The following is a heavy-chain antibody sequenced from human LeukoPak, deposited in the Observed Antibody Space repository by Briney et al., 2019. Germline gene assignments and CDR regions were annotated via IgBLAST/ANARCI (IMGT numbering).Heavy chain of an antibody. CDR3: ARGPRRKRDFWSGYDYYFDY. Sequence: SETLSLTCTVSGGSISSYYWSWIRQPPGRGLEWIGYIYYSGSTYYNPSLKSRVTISVDTSKNQFSLKLSSVTAADTAVYYCARGPRRKRDFWSGYDYYFDYWGQGTLVTVSS. V-gene: IGHV4-30-4*08. CDR1: GGSISSYY. J-gene: IGHJ4*02. CDR2: IYYSGST. D-gene: IGHD3-3*01.